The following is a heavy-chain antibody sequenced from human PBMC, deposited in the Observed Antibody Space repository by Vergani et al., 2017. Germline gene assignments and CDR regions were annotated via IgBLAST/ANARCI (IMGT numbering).Heavy chain of an antibody. CDR1: GFSFRNAW. CDR2: IKSTFDRGTT. J-gene: IGHJ6*02. V-gene: IGHV3-15*07. CDR3: TTDPRYCGDGSCYWLRDHHYYGMDV. D-gene: IGHD2-21*01. Sequence: EVQLVESGGGIVKPGGSLRLSCVASGFSFRNAWMNWVRRTPGKGLECVRRIKSTFDRGTTDYAAAVKGRFTISRDDSKNTLFLQMNGLKTEDIGVYYCTTDPRYCGDGSCYWLRDHHYYGMDVWGQGTTVTVSS.